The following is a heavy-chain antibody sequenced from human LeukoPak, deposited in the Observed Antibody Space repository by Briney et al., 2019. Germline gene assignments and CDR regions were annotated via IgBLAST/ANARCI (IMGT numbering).Heavy chain of an antibody. CDR3: ARVHSSGWQNWFDP. CDR2: IYSGGST. CDR1: GFTVSNNY. V-gene: IGHV3-53*01. D-gene: IGHD6-19*01. Sequence: WGSLRLSCAASGFTVSNNYMNWVRQAPGKGLEWVSVIYSGGSTYYGDSVKGRFTISRDNSKNMVYLQMNSLRAEDTAVYYCARVHSSGWQNWFDPWGQGTLVTVSS. J-gene: IGHJ5*02.